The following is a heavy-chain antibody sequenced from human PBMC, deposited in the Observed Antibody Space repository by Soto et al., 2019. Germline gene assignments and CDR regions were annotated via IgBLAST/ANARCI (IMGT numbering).Heavy chain of an antibody. CDR3: ARGLAYYYDSSGFLDY. CDR2: IGTAGDT. Sequence: PGGSLRLSCAASGFTLSGYDIHWVRQATGKGLEWASAIGTAGDTYYPGSVKGRFTISRENAKNSLYLQMNSLRAGDTAVYYCARGLAYYYDSSGFLDYWGQGTLVTVS. CDR1: GFTLSGYD. D-gene: IGHD3-22*01. J-gene: IGHJ4*02. V-gene: IGHV3-13*01.